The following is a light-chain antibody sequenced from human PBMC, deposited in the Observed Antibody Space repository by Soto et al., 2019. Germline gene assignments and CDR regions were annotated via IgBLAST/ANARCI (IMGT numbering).Light chain of an antibody. CDR3: QKSGDSPHIT. CDR1: QVVSRGY. Sequence: IVSTQSPGTLSLEPGERDTLCCRSSQVVSRGYLAWYQQKAGQAHRLLIYGVYSRATGVSNTFSGSGSGTDFTLTIRGLEPEDVAVYYCQKSGDSPHITLGKGQRLEIK. CDR2: GVY. V-gene: IGKV3-20*01. J-gene: IGKJ5*01.